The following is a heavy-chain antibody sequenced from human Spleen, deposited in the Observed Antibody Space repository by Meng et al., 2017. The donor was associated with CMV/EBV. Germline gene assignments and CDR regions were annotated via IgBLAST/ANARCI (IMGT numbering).Heavy chain of an antibody. CDR1: EEPVTGYN. V-gene: IGHV1-2*02. Sequence: SEEPVTGYNLHWVRQAPGQGLEWMGWVSPKSGATTYPQKFQGRVAMTRDASINTAYMELSRLTSDDTAVYYCARGRCTGSSCYLLDYWGQGTLVTVSS. CDR3: ARGRCTGSSCYLLDY. J-gene: IGHJ4*02. D-gene: IGHD2-15*01. CDR2: VSPKSGAT.